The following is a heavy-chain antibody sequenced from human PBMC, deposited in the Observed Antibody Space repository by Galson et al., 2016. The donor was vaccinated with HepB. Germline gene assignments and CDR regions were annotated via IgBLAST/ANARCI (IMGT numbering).Heavy chain of an antibody. D-gene: IGHD3-3*01. Sequence: SLRLSCAASGFTFSTYAMHWVRQAPGKGLEWVAVISYDGSTEYYADSVKGRVTISRDNSKNTLYLQMNSLSVEDTAVYYCASSSSSLEWFLYWGQGTLVTVSS. CDR2: ISYDGSTE. CDR1: GFTFSTYA. V-gene: IGHV3-30*04. CDR3: ASSSSSLEWFLY. J-gene: IGHJ4*02.